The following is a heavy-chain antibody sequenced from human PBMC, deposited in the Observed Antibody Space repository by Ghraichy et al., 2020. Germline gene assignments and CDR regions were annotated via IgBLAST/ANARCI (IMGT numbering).Heavy chain of an antibody. CDR1: GYTFTGNY. D-gene: IGHD6-13*01. V-gene: IGHV1-2*02. Sequence: APVKVSCKASGYTFTGNYMHWVRQAPGQGLEWMGWINPNSGGTDYAQKFQGRVTMTRDTSISTAYMELSRLRSDDTAVYYCATNRGSSWYGDYWGQGTLVTVSS. CDR2: INPNSGGT. J-gene: IGHJ4*02. CDR3: ATNRGSSWYGDY.